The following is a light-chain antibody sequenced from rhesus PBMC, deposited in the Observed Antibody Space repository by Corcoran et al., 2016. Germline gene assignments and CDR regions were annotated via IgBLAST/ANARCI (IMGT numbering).Light chain of an antibody. CDR2: DAT. Sequence: DIQMTQSPSSLSASVGDTVTITCQASQGISKYLGWYQQQPGKAPKLLIYDATLLQSWVPSRFSGNGSGTEFTLTISSLQPEDFATYYCQQHNSYPLTFGGGTKVELK. V-gene: IGKV1-33*02. CDR1: QGISKY. CDR3: QQHNSYPLT. J-gene: IGKJ4*01.